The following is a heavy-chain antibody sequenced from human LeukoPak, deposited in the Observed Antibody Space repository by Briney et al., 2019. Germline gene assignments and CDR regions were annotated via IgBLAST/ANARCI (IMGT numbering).Heavy chain of an antibody. V-gene: IGHV3-7*01. J-gene: IGHJ4*02. CDR1: GFTFSSYA. CDR3: ARGGSSSPAANFDY. CDR2: IKQDGSEK. Sequence: GGSLRLSCAASGFTFSSYAMSWVRQAPGKGLEWVANIKQDGSEKYYVDSVKGRFTISRDNAKNSLYLQMNSLRAEDTAVYYCARGGSSSPAANFDYWGQGTLVTVSS. D-gene: IGHD6-6*01.